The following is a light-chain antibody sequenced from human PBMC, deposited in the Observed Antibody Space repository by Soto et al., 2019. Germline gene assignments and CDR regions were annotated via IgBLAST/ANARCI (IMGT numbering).Light chain of an antibody. CDR1: SSDVGGYNY. CDR3: CSYAGSYIYV. J-gene: IGLJ1*01. Sequence: QSVLTQPRSVSGSPGQSVTISCTGTSSDVGGYNYVSWYQQHPDKAPKVMIYDVTKRPSGVPDRFSGSKSGNTASLTISGLQAEDEADYYCCSYAGSYIYVFGTGTRSPS. CDR2: DVT. V-gene: IGLV2-11*01.